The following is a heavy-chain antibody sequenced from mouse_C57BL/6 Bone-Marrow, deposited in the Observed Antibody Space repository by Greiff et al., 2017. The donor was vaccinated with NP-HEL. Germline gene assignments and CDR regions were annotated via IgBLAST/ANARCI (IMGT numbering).Heavy chain of an antibody. V-gene: IGHV7-3*01. CDR3: ARYRSKEDWYFDV. CDR1: GFTFTDYY. CDR2: IRNKANGYTT. Sequence: EVKLMESGGGLVQPGGSLSLSCAASGFTFTDYYMSWVRQPPGKALEWLGFIRNKANGYTTEYSASVKGRFTISRDNSQSILYLQMNALRAEDSATYYCARYRSKEDWYFDVWGTGTTVTVSS. J-gene: IGHJ1*03.